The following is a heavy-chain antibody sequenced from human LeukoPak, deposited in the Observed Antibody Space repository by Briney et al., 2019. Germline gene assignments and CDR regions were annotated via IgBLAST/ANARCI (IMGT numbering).Heavy chain of an antibody. V-gene: IGHV1-8*01. Sequence: ASVTVSCMCSVYTFTIYDINWVRQAGGQGGEGVGGMNPNNGDTGYLQKFQGSVTMTRNTSITPAYMELTSLKSEATAVYYCARVPRLVGNWFDPWGQGTLVTVSS. CDR3: ARVPRLVGNWFDP. CDR1: VYTFTIYD. CDR2: MNPNNGDT. J-gene: IGHJ5*02. D-gene: IGHD2-15*01.